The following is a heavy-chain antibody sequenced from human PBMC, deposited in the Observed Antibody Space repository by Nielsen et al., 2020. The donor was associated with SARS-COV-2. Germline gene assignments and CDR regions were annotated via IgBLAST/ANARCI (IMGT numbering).Heavy chain of an antibody. J-gene: IGHJ4*02. CDR1: GYTFTSYD. D-gene: IGHD2-15*01. Sequence: ASVKVSCKASGYTFTSYDINWVRQATGQGLEWMGWMNPNSGNTNYAQKFQGRVTMTRDTSISTAYMELSRLRSDDTAVYYCARVGFNLEFDYWGQGTLVTVSS. CDR3: ARVGFNLEFDY. CDR2: MNPNSGNT. V-gene: IGHV1-8*01.